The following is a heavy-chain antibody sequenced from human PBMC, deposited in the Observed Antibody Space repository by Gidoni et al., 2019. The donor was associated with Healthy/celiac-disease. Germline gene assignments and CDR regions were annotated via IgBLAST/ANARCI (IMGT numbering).Heavy chain of an antibody. CDR3: ARLYSSSWSGPPFDY. J-gene: IGHJ4*02. D-gene: IGHD6-13*01. Sequence: VRQPPGKGLEWIGEIYHSGSTNYNPSLKSRVTISVDKSKNQFSLKLSSVTAADTAVYYCARLYSSSWSGPPFDYWGQGTLVTVSS. V-gene: IGHV4-4*02. CDR2: IYHSGST.